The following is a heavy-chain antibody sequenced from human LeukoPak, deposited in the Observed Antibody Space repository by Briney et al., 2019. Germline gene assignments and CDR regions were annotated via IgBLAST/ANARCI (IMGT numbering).Heavy chain of an antibody. V-gene: IGHV4-4*07. CDR3: ARDQGSYSSFDS. Sequence: SESLSLTCTVSGGSITSYYWSWIRRPAGKGLEWIGRIYYSGSTKYNPSLKSRVTISEDTSRNQFSLKLTSVTAADTAVYYCARDQGSYSSFDSWGQGTLVTVSS. J-gene: IGHJ4*02. CDR1: GGSITSYY. D-gene: IGHD3-10*01. CDR2: IYYSGST.